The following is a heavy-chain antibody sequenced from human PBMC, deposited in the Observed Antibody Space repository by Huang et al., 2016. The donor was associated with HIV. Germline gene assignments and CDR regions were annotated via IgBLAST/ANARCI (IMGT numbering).Heavy chain of an antibody. J-gene: IGHJ3*01. CDR2: IIPRLGTR. V-gene: IGHV1-69*13. CDR3: AKRGGAWGSPYAFDL. CDR1: GGSFNNFG. Sequence: QVQLVQSGAEVRKPGSSVKVSCRASGGSFNNFGINWVRQAPGAGLEWMGGIIPRLGTRNDAQRFKGRVTITADETTGVVYMELSSLRSDDTAVYFCAKRGGAWGSPYAFDLWGPGTMVTVSS. D-gene: IGHD3-16*01.